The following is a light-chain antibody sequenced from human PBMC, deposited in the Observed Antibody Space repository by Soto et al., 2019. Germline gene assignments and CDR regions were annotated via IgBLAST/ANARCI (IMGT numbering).Light chain of an antibody. CDR2: NNN. CDR3: AAWDDTLNMV. J-gene: IGLJ2*01. V-gene: IGLV1-44*01. CDR1: SSNIGSNA. Sequence: QSVLTQPPSASGTPGQRVTISCSGSSSNIGSNAVHWYQQLPGTAPKLLIYNNNQRPSGVPDRFSGSRSGTSASLAISGLQSEDEADYSCAAWDDTLNMVFGGGTKVTVL.